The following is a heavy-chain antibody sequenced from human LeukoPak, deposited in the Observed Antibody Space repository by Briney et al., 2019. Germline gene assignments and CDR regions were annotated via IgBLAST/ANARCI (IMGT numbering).Heavy chain of an antibody. CDR3: AKGSAVSRPYYFDY. CDR2: ISGDGGST. J-gene: IGHJ4*02. V-gene: IGHV3-23*01. CDR1: GFTFGSFT. Sequence: PGGSLRLSCTASGFTFGSFTMSWVRQAPGKGLEWVSAISGDGGSTYYADSVKGRFTFSRDNSKNTLYLEMASLRAEDTAVYYCAKGSAVSRPYYFDYWGQGTLVTVSS. D-gene: IGHD6-13*01.